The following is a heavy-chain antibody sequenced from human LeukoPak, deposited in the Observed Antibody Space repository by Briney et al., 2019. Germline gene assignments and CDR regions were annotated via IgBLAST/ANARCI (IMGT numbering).Heavy chain of an antibody. CDR3: ARSSSGWPLYFDC. J-gene: IGHJ4*02. CDR2: INPKSGGT. D-gene: IGHD6-19*01. V-gene: IGHV1-2*02. Sequence: ASVKFSCKASGYTFTDYNLHWVRQAPGEGVEWMGWINPKSGGTKFAQKHQGGVTMTADTSIDTAYLELSNLKSDDTAIYYCARSSSGWPLYFDCWGQGTLVTVSS. CDR1: GYTFTDYN.